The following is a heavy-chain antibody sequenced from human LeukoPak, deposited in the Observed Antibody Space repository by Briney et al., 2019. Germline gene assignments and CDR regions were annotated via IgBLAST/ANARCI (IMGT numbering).Heavy chain of an antibody. CDR1: GFTFDDYA. CDR2: ISWNSGSI. J-gene: IGHJ4*02. CDR3: AKDRNPMIVPAALDH. D-gene: IGHD2-2*01. V-gene: IGHV3-9*01. Sequence: PGGSLRLSCAASGFTFDDYAMHWVRQAPGKGLEWVSGISWNSGSIGYADSVKGRFTISRDNAKNSLYLQMNSLRAEDTALYYCAKDRNPMIVPAALDHWGQGTLVTVSS.